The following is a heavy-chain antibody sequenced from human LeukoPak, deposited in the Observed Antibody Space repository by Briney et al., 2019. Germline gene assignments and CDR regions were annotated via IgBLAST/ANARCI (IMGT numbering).Heavy chain of an antibody. CDR1: GYTFTSYD. CDR2: VNPNSGNT. V-gene: IGHV1-8*01. D-gene: IGHD3-3*01. J-gene: IGHJ4*02. Sequence: ASVKVSCKASGYTFTSYDINWVRQATGQGLEWMGWVNPNSGNTGYAQKFQGRVTMTRDTSISTAYMELSRLRSDDTAVYYCARAANSFLEWSNVDYWGQGTLVTVSS. CDR3: ARAANSFLEWSNVDY.